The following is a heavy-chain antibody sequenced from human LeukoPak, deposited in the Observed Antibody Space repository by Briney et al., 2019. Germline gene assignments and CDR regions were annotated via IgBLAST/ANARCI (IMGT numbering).Heavy chain of an antibody. D-gene: IGHD5-18*01. Sequence: GGSLRLSCAASGFTLDDYGMSWVRHAPGKGLEWVSGINWNGGSTGYADSVKGRFTISRDNAKNSLYLQMNSLRAEDTALYYCARDSPDTAMTQGGADYWGQGTLVTVSS. CDR2: INWNGGST. J-gene: IGHJ4*02. CDR1: GFTLDDYG. CDR3: ARDSPDTAMTQGGADY. V-gene: IGHV3-20*04.